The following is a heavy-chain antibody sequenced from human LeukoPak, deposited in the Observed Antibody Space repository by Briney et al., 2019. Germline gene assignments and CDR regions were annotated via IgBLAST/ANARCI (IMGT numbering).Heavy chain of an antibody. Sequence: SETLSLTCTVSGGSISSGDYYWSWIRQPPGKGLEWIGYIYYSGSTNYNPSLKSRVTISVDTSKNQFSLKLSSVTAADTAVYYCARDDSSSFDLWGRGTLVTVSS. J-gene: IGHJ2*01. CDR1: GGSISSGDYY. D-gene: IGHD6-13*01. CDR2: IYYSGST. V-gene: IGHV4-61*08. CDR3: ARDDSSSFDL.